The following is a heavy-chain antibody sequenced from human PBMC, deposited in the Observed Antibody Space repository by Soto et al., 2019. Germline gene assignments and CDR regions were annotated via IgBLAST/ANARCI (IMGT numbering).Heavy chain of an antibody. D-gene: IGHD6-6*01. CDR3: ARGGIAARPGYYYYGMDV. CDR1: GFTFSDYY. V-gene: IGHV3-11*06. J-gene: IGHJ6*02. Sequence: GGSLRLSCAASGFTFSDYYMSWIRQAPGKGLEWVSYISSSSSYTNYADSVKGRFIISRDNAKNSLYLQMNSLRAEDTAVYYCARGGIAARPGYYYYGMDVWGQGTTVTVSS. CDR2: ISSSSSYT.